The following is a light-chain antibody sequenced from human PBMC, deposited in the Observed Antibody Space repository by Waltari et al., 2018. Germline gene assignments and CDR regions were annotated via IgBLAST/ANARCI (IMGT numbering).Light chain of an antibody. CDR3: QQSYSTPHT. CDR2: AAS. Sequence: DIQLTQSPSSLSESVRYRVTITCRASQSISSYLNWYQQKPGKAPKLLIYAASSLQSGVPSRFSGSGSGTDFTLTISSLQPEDFATYYCQQSYSTPHTFGQGTKLEIK. J-gene: IGKJ2*01. CDR1: QSISSY. V-gene: IGKV1-39*01.